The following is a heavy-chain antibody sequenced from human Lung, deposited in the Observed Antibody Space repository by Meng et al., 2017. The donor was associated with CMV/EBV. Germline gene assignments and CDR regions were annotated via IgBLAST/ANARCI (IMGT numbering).Heavy chain of an antibody. V-gene: IGHV4-59*01. D-gene: IGHD1-1*01. CDR3: AGPDDMGSSPHDPFDM. J-gene: IGHJ3*02. CDR2: ISYTGYI. Sequence: SETLSLXXTVSGASISSNYWSWSRRPPGKGLEYIGSISYTGYIEYNPSLKGRVTISLDTSKNHFSLKLTSVTAADTAMYSCAGPDDMGSSPHDPFDMWGQGXMVTVSS. CDR1: GASISSNY.